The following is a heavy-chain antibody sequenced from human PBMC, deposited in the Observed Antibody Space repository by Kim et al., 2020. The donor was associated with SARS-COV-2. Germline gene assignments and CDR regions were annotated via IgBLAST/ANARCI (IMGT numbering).Heavy chain of an antibody. CDR2: IKQDGSEN. D-gene: IGHD6-6*01. V-gene: IGHV3-7*03. CDR1: GFTFSSYW. CDR3: ASDSSSYYYYYGMDV. J-gene: IGHJ6*02. Sequence: GGSLRLSCAASGFTFSSYWMSWVRQAPGKGLEWVANIKQDGSENYYVDSVKGRFTISRDNAKNSLYLQMNSLRAEDTAVYYCASDSSSYYYYYGMDVWGQGTTVTVSS.